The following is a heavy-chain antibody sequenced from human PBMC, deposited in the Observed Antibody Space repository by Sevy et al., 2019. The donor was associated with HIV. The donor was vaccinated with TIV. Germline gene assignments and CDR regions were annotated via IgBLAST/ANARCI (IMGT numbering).Heavy chain of an antibody. V-gene: IGHV3-15*01. J-gene: IGHJ4*02. CDR2: IKSKTDGGTT. Sequence: GGALRLSCAASGFTFSNAWMSWVRQAPGKGLEWVGRIKSKTDGGTTDYAAPVKGRFTISRDESKNTLYLQMNRLKTEDTAICYCTTDLKKRGLSALLDYRCQGTLVTVSS. CDR3: TTDLKKRGLSALLDY. D-gene: IGHD3-10*01. CDR1: GFTFSNAW.